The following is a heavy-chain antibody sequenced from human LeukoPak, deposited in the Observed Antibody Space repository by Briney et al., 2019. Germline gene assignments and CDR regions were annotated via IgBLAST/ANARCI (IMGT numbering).Heavy chain of an antibody. CDR3: ARDIVYYDSSGYYYYYYGMDV. V-gene: IGHV4-30-4*01. CDR1: GGSISSGDYY. CDR2: IYYSGST. Sequence: RPSETLSLTCTVSGGSISSGDYYWSWIRQPPGKGLEWIGYIYYSGSTYYNPSLKSRVTISVDTSKNQFSLKLSSVTAADTAVYYCARDIVYYDSSGYYYYYYGMDVWGQGTTVTVSS. J-gene: IGHJ6*02. D-gene: IGHD3-22*01.